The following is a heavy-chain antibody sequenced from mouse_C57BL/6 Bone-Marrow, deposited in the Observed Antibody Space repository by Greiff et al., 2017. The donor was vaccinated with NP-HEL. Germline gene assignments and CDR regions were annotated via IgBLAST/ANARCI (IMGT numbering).Heavy chain of an antibody. CDR3: ARIGPYYSNYCYAMDY. D-gene: IGHD2-5*01. J-gene: IGHJ4*01. CDR2: IWWDDDK. CDR1: GFSLSTFGMG. V-gene: IGHV8-8*01. Sequence: QVTLKVSGPGILQPSQTLSLTCSFSGFSLSTFGMGVGWIRQPSGKGLEWLARIWWDDDKYYNPALKSRLTISKDTSKNQVFLKIANVDTADTATYYCARIGPYYSNYCYAMDYWGQGTSVTVSS.